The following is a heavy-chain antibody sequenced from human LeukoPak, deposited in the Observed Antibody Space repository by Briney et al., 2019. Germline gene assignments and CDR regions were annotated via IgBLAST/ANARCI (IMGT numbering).Heavy chain of an antibody. CDR3: ARDPGIAEAGTCWFDP. D-gene: IGHD6-19*01. V-gene: IGHV4-39*07. Sequence: SETLSLTCTVSGGSISSSSYYWGWIRQPPGKGLEWIGSIYYSGSTYYNPSLKSRVTISVDTSKNQFSLKLSSVTAADTAVYYCARDPGIAEAGTCWFDPWGQGTLVTVSS. J-gene: IGHJ5*02. CDR1: GGSISSSSYY. CDR2: IYYSGST.